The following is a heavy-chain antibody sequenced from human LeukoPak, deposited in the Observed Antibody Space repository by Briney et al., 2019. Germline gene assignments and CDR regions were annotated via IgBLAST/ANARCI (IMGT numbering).Heavy chain of an antibody. J-gene: IGHJ4*02. Sequence: GASVKVSCKASGYTLTGYYMHWVRQAPGQGLEWMGWINPNSGDTNYAQRFQGRVTMTRDTSISTAYMELSRLRSDDTAVYYCARGSMIVVVKYFDYWGQGTLVTVSS. CDR2: INPNSGDT. CDR3: ARGSMIVVVKYFDY. V-gene: IGHV1-2*02. D-gene: IGHD3-22*01. CDR1: GYTLTGYY.